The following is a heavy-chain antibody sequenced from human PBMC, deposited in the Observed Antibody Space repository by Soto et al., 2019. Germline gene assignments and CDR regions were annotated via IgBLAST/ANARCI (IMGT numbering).Heavy chain of an antibody. CDR3: ARLNSQYDYVWGSYRLYYYGMDV. CDR1: GYSFTSYC. CDR2: IYPSDSHT. Sequence: PGESLKISRKGSGYSFTSYCISWLSQMPGKGLEWMGSIYPSDSHTSCSPCFRGQVTISADKSSSTAYLQWSSLKASDTAMYYGARLNSQYDYVWGSYRLYYYGMDVWGQGTTVTVSS. J-gene: IGHJ6*02. D-gene: IGHD3-16*02. V-gene: IGHV5-51*01.